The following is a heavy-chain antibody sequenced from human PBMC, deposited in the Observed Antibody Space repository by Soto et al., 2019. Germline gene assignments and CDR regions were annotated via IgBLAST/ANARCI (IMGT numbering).Heavy chain of an antibody. D-gene: IGHD3-10*01. J-gene: IGHJ4*02. CDR3: AKASGWFGEFDY. Sequence: EVQLLESGGGLVQPGGSLRLSCAASGFTFSSYALGWVRQAPGKGVVWVSAISGSGGSTYYADSVKGRFTISRDNSKNTLYLQMNSLRAEDTAVYYCAKASGWFGEFDYWGQGTLVTVSS. CDR2: ISGSGGST. CDR1: GFTFSSYA. V-gene: IGHV3-23*01.